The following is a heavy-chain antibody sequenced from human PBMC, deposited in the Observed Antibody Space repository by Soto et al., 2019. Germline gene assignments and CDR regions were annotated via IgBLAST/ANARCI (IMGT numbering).Heavy chain of an antibody. V-gene: IGHV4-61*01. D-gene: IGHD6-13*01. CDR1: GVSIGNSTYY. Sequence: ETLSLTCPVTGVSIGNSTYYWNWIRQLPGKGLEWIGYIFFLGSTNYNPSLKSRVTISVDTSKNQFSLKLRSVTAADTAVYYCARQFSPASAEYYFDHWGQGTPVTVSS. CDR2: IFFLGST. J-gene: IGHJ4*02. CDR3: ARQFSPASAEYYFDH.